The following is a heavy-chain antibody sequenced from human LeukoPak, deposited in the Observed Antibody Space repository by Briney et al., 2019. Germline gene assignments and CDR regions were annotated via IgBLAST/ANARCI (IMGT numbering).Heavy chain of an antibody. CDR2: ISSSSSTI. J-gene: IGHJ5*02. Sequence: GGSLRLSCAASGFTFSSYSMNWVRQAPGKGLEWVSYISSSSSTIYYADSVKGRFTISRDNAKNSLYLQMNSLRAEDTAVYYCARDQGAAAGSANWFDPWGQGILVTVSS. D-gene: IGHD6-13*01. V-gene: IGHV3-48*04. CDR1: GFTFSSYS. CDR3: ARDQGAAAGSANWFDP.